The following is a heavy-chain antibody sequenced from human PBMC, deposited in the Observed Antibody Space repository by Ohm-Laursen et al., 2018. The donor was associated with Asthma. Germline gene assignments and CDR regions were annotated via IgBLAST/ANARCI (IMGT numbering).Heavy chain of an antibody. CDR2: IIPIFGTA. CDR3: ARGPLGDYYGSGSYDYGMDV. Sequence: SSVKVSCKASGGTFSSYAISWVRQAPGQGLEWMGGIIPIFGTANYAQKFQGRVTITADESTSTAYMELSSLRSEDTAVYYCARGPLGDYYGSGSYDYGMDVWGQGTTVTVSS. D-gene: IGHD3-10*01. CDR1: GGTFSSYA. J-gene: IGHJ6*02. V-gene: IGHV1-69*01.